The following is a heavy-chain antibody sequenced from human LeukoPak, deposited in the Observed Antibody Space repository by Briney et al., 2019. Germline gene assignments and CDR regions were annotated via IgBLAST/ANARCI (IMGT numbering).Heavy chain of an antibody. D-gene: IGHD3-3*01. CDR1: GGSFSGYY. CDR3: ARSTTLSYYDFWSGSYPLDY. Sequence: SETLSLTCAVYGGSFSGYYWSWIRQPPGKGLEWIGEINHSGSTNYNPSLKSRVTISVDTSKNQFSLRLSSVTAADTAVYYCARSTTLSYYDFWSGSYPLDYWGQGTLVTVSS. J-gene: IGHJ4*02. V-gene: IGHV4-34*01. CDR2: INHSGST.